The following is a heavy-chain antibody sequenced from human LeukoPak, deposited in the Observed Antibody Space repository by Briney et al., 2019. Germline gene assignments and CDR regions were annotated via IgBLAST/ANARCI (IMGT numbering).Heavy chain of an antibody. V-gene: IGHV3-30*18. D-gene: IGHD3-22*01. CDR1: GFTFSSYG. CDR3: AKVGPPDSSGCYYYFDY. Sequence: GGSLRLSCAASGFTFSSYGMHWVRQAPGKGLEWVAVISYDGSNKYYADSVKGRFTISRDNSKNTLYLQMNSLRAEDTAVYYCAKVGPPDSSGCYYYFDYWGQGTLVTVSS. J-gene: IGHJ4*02. CDR2: ISYDGSNK.